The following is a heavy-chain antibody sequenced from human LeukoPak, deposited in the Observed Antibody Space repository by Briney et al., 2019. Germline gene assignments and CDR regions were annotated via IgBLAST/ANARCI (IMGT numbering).Heavy chain of an antibody. J-gene: IGHJ4*02. Sequence: PSETLSLTCTVSGGSISSYYWSWIRHPPGKGLEWIGYIYYSGSTNYNPSLKSRVTISVDTSKNQFSLKLSSVTAADTAVYYCARDRSLDYWGQGTLVTVSS. V-gene: IGHV4-59*01. CDR2: IYYSGST. D-gene: IGHD3-10*01. CDR3: ARDRSLDY. CDR1: GGSISSYY.